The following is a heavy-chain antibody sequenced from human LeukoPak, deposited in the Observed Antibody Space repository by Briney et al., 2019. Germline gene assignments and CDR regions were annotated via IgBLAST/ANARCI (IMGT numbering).Heavy chain of an antibody. D-gene: IGHD3-10*01. CDR3: ARRYYYGSGSLFQYNWFDP. J-gene: IGHJ5*02. V-gene: IGHV4-4*02. CDR1: GGSISSSNW. Sequence: SGTLSLTCAVSGGSISSSNWRSWVRQPPGKGLEWIGEIYHSGSTNYNPSLKSRVTISVDKSKNQFSLKLSSVTAADTAVYYCARRYYYGSGSLFQYNWFDPWGQGTLVTVSS. CDR2: IYHSGST.